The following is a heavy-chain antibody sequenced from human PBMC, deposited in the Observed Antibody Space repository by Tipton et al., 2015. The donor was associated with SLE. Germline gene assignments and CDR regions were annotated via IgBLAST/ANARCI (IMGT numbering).Heavy chain of an antibody. CDR3: ARPPVAGYSYYMDV. D-gene: IGHD6-13*01. V-gene: IGHV1-18*01. J-gene: IGHJ6*03. CDR2: INPYNDNT. Sequence: QLVQSGAEVKKPGASVKVSCKASGYSFTRHDINWVRQATGQGLEWMGWINPYNDNTDYVELLQGRVTMTTDTSTGTAYMELTSLNSDDAAIYYCARPPVAGYSYYMDVWGTGTTVTVSS. CDR1: GYSFTRHD.